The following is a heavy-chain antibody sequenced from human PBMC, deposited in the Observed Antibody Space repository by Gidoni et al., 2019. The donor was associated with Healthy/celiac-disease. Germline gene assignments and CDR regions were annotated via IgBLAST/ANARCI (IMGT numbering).Heavy chain of an antibody. Sequence: KASGYTFTSYYMHWVRQAPGQGLEWMGIINPSGGSTSYAQKFQGRVTMTRDTSTSTVYMELSSLRSEDTAVYYCARDFDIYDSSGGGFDPWGQGTLVTVSS. J-gene: IGHJ5*02. CDR3: ARDFDIYDSSGGGFDP. V-gene: IGHV1-46*01. CDR1: GYTFTSYY. CDR2: INPSGGST. D-gene: IGHD3-22*01.